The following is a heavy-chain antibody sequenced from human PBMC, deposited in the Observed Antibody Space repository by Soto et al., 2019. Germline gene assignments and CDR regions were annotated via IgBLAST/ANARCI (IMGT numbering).Heavy chain of an antibody. J-gene: IGHJ4*02. V-gene: IGHV3-48*02. CDR3: ARWRVYYDSSGYPYFDY. CDR2: ISSSSSTI. Sequence: EVQLVESGGGLVQPGGSLRLSCAASGFTFSSYSMNWVRQAPGKGLEWVSYISSSSSTIYYADSVKGRFTISRDNAKNSLYLQMNSLRDEDTAVYYCARWRVYYDSSGYPYFDYWGQGTLVTVS. D-gene: IGHD3-22*01. CDR1: GFTFSSYS.